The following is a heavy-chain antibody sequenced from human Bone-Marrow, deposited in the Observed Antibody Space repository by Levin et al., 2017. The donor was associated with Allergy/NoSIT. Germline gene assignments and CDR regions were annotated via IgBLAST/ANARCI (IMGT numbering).Heavy chain of an antibody. CDR3: TTSVRWSAFEI. V-gene: IGHV3-15*01. D-gene: IGHD4-17*01. Sequence: PGGSLRLSCAGSGFAFSDAWMNWVRQAPGKGLEWIGRIRSKTHGATSQYAAPVKGRFSISRDDSLNVAYLQMNSLKIEDTAVYYCTTSVRWSAFEIWGQGTMVTASS. J-gene: IGHJ3*02. CDR1: GFAFSDAW. CDR2: IRSKTHGATS.